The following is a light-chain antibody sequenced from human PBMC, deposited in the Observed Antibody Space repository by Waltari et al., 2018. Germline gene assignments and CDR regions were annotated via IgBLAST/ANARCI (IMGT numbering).Light chain of an antibody. V-gene: IGLV1-47*01. CDR1: HSNIGTYY. J-gene: IGLJ2*01. CDR3: AAWDDSVSGLV. Sequence: QSVLTQPPSASGTPGQRVTIPCSGSHSNIGTYYVYWYQQLPATAPKLLIYRINQRPSGVPDRFSGSKSGSSASLAISGLRSEDEADYYCAAWDDSVSGLVFGGGTRLTVL. CDR2: RIN.